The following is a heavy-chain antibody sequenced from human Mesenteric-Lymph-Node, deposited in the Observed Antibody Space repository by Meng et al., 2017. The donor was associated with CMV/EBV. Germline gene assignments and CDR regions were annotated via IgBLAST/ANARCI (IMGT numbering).Heavy chain of an antibody. D-gene: IGHD6-19*01. Sequence: CNTSGYSFVNSNLNWVRQATGQGLEWMGRVNPKSGDTEYAQKFQGRITVTKDTATNTVYMELHSLTTDDTAVYYCARHSSGWSILDYWGQGALVTVSS. J-gene: IGHJ4*02. V-gene: IGHV1-8*03. CDR2: VNPKSGDT. CDR3: ARHSSGWSILDY. CDR1: GYSFVNSN.